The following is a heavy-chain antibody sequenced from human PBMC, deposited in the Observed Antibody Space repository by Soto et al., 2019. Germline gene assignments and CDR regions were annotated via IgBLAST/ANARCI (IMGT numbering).Heavy chain of an antibody. J-gene: IGHJ4*02. CDR2: ISGSGGST. Sequence: GVTLRLSCAVSGFPFSGYAMIWVRPATGKGLVWVSAISGSGGSTYYADSVKGRFTISRDNSKNTLYLQMNSLRAEDTAVYYCATLAYYDFWSGYSDEYYFDYWGQGTLVTVSS. CDR3: ATLAYYDFWSGYSDEYYFDY. D-gene: IGHD3-3*01. V-gene: IGHV3-23*01. CDR1: GFPFSGYA.